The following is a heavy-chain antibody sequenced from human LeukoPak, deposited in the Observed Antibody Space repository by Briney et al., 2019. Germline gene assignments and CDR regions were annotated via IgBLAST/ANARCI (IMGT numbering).Heavy chain of an antibody. CDR3: ANSPGGDTAMVDYFDY. D-gene: IGHD5-18*01. CDR2: ISSSSSYI. V-gene: IGHV3-21*01. J-gene: IGHJ4*02. CDR1: GFTFSSYS. Sequence: PGGSLRLSCAASGFTFSSYSMNWVRQAPGKGLEWVSSISSSSSYIYYADSVKGRFTISRDNAKNSLYLQMNSLRAEDTAVYYCANSPGGDTAMVDYFDYWGQGTLVTVSS.